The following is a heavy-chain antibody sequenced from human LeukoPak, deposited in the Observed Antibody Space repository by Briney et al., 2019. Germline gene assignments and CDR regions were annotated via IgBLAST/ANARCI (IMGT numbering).Heavy chain of an antibody. J-gene: IGHJ4*02. Sequence: PSETLSLTCTVSGGSISSYYWSWIRQPAGKGLEWIGRIYISGSGSTNYNPSLKSRVTMSVDTSKNQFSLKLSSVTAADTAVYYCARADNTAMVTGFDYWGQGTLVTVSS. CDR3: ARADNTAMVTGFDY. D-gene: IGHD5-18*01. CDR1: GGSISSYY. V-gene: IGHV4-4*07. CDR2: IYISGSGST.